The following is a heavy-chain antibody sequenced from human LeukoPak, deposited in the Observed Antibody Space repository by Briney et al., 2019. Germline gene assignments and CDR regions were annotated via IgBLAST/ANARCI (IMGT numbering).Heavy chain of an antibody. CDR1: GFTFSSYS. CDR3: ARVLNSPVPRYYFDY. D-gene: IGHD4-17*01. Sequence: GGSLRLSCAASGFTFSSYSINWVRQAPGKGLKWVSSISSSGSYIYYADSVKGRFTISRDNAKNSLYLQMNSLRAEDTAVYYCARVLNSPVPRYYFDYWGQGTLVTVSS. J-gene: IGHJ4*02. CDR2: ISSSGSYI. V-gene: IGHV3-21*01.